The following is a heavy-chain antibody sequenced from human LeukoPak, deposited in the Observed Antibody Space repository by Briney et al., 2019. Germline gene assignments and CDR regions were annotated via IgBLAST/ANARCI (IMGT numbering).Heavy chain of an antibody. Sequence: PSETLSPTCTVSGGSISSTSYYWGWIRQPPGKGLEWIGSIYYSGSTYYNPSLKSRVTISVDTSKNQFSLKLSSVTAADTAVYYCARHSPGGAFDIWGQGTMVTVSS. CDR2: IYYSGST. J-gene: IGHJ3*02. D-gene: IGHD3-10*01. CDR1: GGSISSTSYY. CDR3: ARHSPGGAFDI. V-gene: IGHV4-39*01.